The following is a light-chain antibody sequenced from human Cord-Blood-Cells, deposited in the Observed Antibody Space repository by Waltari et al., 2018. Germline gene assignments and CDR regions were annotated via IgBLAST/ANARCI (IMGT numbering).Light chain of an antibody. CDR3: QQYNNWPPARA. J-gene: IGKJ1*01. CDR1: QSVSSN. Sequence: EIVMTQSPATLSVSPGERATLSCRASQSVSSNLAWYQQKPGQAPRLLIYGASTRATGIPARFSGSGSGTEFTLTISSLQSEDCAVYYCQQYNNWPPARAFGQGTKVEIK. V-gene: IGKV3-15*01. CDR2: GAS.